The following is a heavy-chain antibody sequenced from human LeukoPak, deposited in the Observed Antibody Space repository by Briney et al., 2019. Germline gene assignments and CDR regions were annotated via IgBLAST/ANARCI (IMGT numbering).Heavy chain of an antibody. CDR3: ARDLRTSSWFPNFDF. J-gene: IGHJ4*02. V-gene: IGHV1-2*02. CDR2: INPNSGDT. Sequence: ASVKVSCKASGYTFTDYHMHWVRQAPGQGLDWMGWINPNSGDTNYAQKFQGRVTMTRDTSISTAYMELSRLESDDTAVYFCARDLRTSSWFPNFDFWGQGTLVTVSS. D-gene: IGHD6-13*01. CDR1: GYTFTDYH.